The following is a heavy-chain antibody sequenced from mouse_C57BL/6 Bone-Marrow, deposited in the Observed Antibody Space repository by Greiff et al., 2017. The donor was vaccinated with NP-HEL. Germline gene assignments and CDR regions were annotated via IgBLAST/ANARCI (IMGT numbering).Heavy chain of an antibody. D-gene: IGHD1-1*01. J-gene: IGHJ2*01. CDR3: ARGITTEVALDY. CDR1: GYTFTSYW. Sequence: VQLQQPGAELVRPGTSVKLSCKASGYTFTSYWMHWVKQRPGQGLEWIGEIDPSDSYTNYNQKFKGKSTLTVDKSSSTAYMQLSSLTSEDSAVYYCARGITTEVALDYWGQGTTLTVSS. V-gene: IGHV1-69*01. CDR2: IDPSDSYT.